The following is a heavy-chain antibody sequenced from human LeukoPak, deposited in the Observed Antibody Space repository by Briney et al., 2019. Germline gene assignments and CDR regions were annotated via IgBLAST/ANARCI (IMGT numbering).Heavy chain of an antibody. V-gene: IGHV3-21*01. J-gene: IGHJ4*02. D-gene: IGHD6-19*01. CDR3: ARVGGAWSTLDY. Sequence: GGSLRLSCAASGFTFSDYSMNWVRQAPGKGLEWVSSITSSRTYIYYADSVKGRFTISRDNAKNSLFLQMNSLRAEDTAVYYCARVGGAWSTLDYWGQGTLVTVSS. CDR1: GFTFSDYS. CDR2: ITSSRTYI.